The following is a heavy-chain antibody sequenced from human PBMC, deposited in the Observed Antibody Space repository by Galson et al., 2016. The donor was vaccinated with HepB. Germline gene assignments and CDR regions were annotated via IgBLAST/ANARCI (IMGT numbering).Heavy chain of an antibody. Sequence: SVKVSCKASGGRFSTYAISWVRQAPGKGLEWMGSFDTEDAEIIHAQKFQGRVTMTEDTSTGIAYMELSGLRSDDTAVYYCATDGGDTYSNWFDRWGQGTLVTVSS. D-gene: IGHD2-21*01. CDR2: FDTEDAEI. J-gene: IGHJ5*02. V-gene: IGHV1-24*01. CDR3: ATDGGDTYSNWFDR. CDR1: GGRFSTYA.